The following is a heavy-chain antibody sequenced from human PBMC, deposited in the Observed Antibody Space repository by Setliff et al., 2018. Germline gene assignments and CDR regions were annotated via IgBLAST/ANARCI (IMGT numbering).Heavy chain of an antibody. CDR3: ARVFGDNDLPDI. CDR2: IYFSGST. Sequence: PSETLSLTCSVSGASISSGDFWWSWIRQSPGQGLEWIGYIYFSGSTYYNPSLKSRVTLSLDTSKNQFSLKLNSVTAADTAMYYCARVFGDNDLPDIWGRGTMVTVSS. V-gene: IGHV4-30-4*08. CDR1: GASISSGDFW. J-gene: IGHJ3*02. D-gene: IGHD2-21*02.